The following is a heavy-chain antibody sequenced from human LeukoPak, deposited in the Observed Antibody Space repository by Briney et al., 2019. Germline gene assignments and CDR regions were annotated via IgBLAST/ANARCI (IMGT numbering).Heavy chain of an antibody. Sequence: GGSLRLSCAASGFTFSSYWMSWVRQAPGKGLEWVANIKQDGSEKYYVDSVKGRFTISRDNAKNSLYLQMNSLRAEDTAVYYCARDLGYCSSTSCYTHHDYWGQGTLVTVSS. CDR3: ARDLGYCSSTSCYTHHDY. CDR1: GFTFSSYW. J-gene: IGHJ4*02. D-gene: IGHD2-2*02. V-gene: IGHV3-7*01. CDR2: IKQDGSEK.